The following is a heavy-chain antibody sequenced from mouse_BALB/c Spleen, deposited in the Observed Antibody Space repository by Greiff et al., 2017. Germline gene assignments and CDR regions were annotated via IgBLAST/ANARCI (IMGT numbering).Heavy chain of an antibody. CDR1: GFTFSSYA. CDR3: ARGYGNYPYYFDY. D-gene: IGHD2-1*01. CDR2: ISSGGST. Sequence: EVHLVESGGGLVKPGGSLKLSCAASGFTFSSYAMSWVRQTPEKRLEWVASISSGGSTYYPDSVKGRFTISRDNARNILYLQMSSLRSEDTAMYYCARGYGNYPYYFDYWGQGTTLTVSS. V-gene: IGHV5-6-5*01. J-gene: IGHJ2*01.